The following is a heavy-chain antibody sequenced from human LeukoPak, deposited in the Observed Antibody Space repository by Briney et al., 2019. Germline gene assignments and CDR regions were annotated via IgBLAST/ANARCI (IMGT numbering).Heavy chain of an antibody. CDR2: ISYDGRQK. D-gene: IGHD5-18*01. CDR1: GFTFDDYA. J-gene: IGHJ4*02. CDR3: ARGQYSYAF. V-gene: IGHV3-30-3*01. Sequence: GGSLRLSCAASGFTFDDYAMHWVRQAPGKGLEWVAVISYDGRQKYYGDSVKGRFTISRDNPKNTLYLQMNSLRAEDTAVYYCARGQYSYAFWGQGTLVTVSS.